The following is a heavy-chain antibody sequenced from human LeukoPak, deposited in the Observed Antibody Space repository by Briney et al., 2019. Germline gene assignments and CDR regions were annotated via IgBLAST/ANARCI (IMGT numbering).Heavy chain of an antibody. CDR2: ISYDGTNK. J-gene: IGHJ4*02. CDR1: GFTFNNYA. V-gene: IGHV3-30*01. CDR3: ARSPTSWYFDY. Sequence: GGSLRLSCAASGFTFNNYAMYWVRQAPGKGLEWVALISYDGTNKYYADSVKGRLTISRDNSKSTLYVQMNSLRAEDTAVYYCARSPTSWYFDYWGQGTLVTVSS. D-gene: IGHD2-2*01.